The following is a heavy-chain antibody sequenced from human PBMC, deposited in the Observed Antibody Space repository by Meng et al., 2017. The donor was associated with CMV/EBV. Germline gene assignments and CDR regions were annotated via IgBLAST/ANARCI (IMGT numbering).Heavy chain of an antibody. V-gene: IGHV3-11*04. D-gene: IGHD2-21*01. Sequence: GGSLRLSCAASGFTFSDYYMSWIRQAPGKGLEWVSYISSSGSTIYYADSVKGRFTIFRDNAKNSLYLQMNSLRAEDTAVYYCARALCGGDCYSYYYYYGMGVWGQGTTVTVSS. CDR2: ISSSGSTI. CDR1: GFTFSDYY. CDR3: ARALCGGDCYSYYYYYGMGV. J-gene: IGHJ6*02.